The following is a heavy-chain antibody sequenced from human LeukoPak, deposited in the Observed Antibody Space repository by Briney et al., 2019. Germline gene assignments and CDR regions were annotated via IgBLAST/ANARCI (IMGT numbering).Heavy chain of an antibody. CDR1: GVTFSSYA. J-gene: IGHJ4*02. CDR2: ISGSGGST. D-gene: IGHD3-22*01. V-gene: IGHV3-23*01. Sequence: GGALRHSCAASGVTFSSYAVSWVRQAPGEGLGWVSAISGSGGSTYYADSVKGRFTISRDNSKNTLYLQMNSLRAEDTAVYYCAKELGMIVVEGPIDYWGQGTLVTVSS. CDR3: AKELGMIVVEGPIDY.